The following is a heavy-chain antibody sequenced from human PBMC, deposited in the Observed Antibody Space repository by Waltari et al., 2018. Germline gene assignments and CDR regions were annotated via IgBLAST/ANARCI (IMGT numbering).Heavy chain of an antibody. D-gene: IGHD2-15*01. V-gene: IGHV4-31*03. CDR3: ARGYCSGGSCYSPLFNY. J-gene: IGHJ4*02. Sequence: QVQLQESGPGLVKPSQTLSLTCTVSGGSISSGGYYWSWIRQHPGKGLEWIGYIYYSGSTYYNPSLKSRVTISGDTSKNQFSLKLSSVTAADTAVYYCARGYCSGGSCYSPLFNYWGQGTLVTVSS. CDR2: IYYSGST. CDR1: GGSISSGGYY.